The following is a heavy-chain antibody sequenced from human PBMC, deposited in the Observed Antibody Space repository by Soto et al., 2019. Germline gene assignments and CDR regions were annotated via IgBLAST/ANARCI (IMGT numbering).Heavy chain of an antibody. J-gene: IGHJ4*02. Sequence: ETLSRTCTVSGRSTSSYYWSWIRQPPGKGLEWIGYIYYSGSTNYNPSLKSRVTISVDTSKNQFSLKLSSVTAADTTVYYCARHSPYCGGDCYSYDYWGQGTLVTVSS. CDR1: GRSTSSYY. CDR3: ARHSPYCGGDCYSYDY. D-gene: IGHD2-21*02. CDR2: IYYSGST. V-gene: IGHV4-59*08.